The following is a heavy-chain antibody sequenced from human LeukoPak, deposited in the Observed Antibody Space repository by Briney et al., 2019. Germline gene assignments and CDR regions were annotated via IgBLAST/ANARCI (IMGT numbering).Heavy chain of an antibody. CDR1: GLNVTYNY. Sequence: GGSLRLSCAASGLNVTYNYMSWVRQAPGKGLEWCSVFYSGGMTYYADSVKGRFIISRDNSKNTLYLQMNRLRAEDTAVYYCYARPVLPAAFLPSGNYMDVWGKGTTVTVSS. CDR3: YARPVLPAAFLPSGNYMDV. CDR2: FYSGGMT. V-gene: IGHV3-53*01. D-gene: IGHD2-2*01. J-gene: IGHJ6*03.